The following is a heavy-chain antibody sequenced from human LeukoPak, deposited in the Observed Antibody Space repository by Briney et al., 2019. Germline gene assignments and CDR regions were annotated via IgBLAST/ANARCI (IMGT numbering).Heavy chain of an antibody. D-gene: IGHD2-2*01. CDR1: GGSISSYY. CDR2: IYYSGST. Sequence: PSETLSLTCTVSGGSISSYYWSWIRQPPGKGLEWIGYIYYSGSTNYNPSLKSRVTISVDTSKNQFSLKLSSVTAADTAVYYCARLGEVVPAAMSSSVYWGQGTLVTVSS. CDR3: ARLGEVVPAAMSSSVY. J-gene: IGHJ4*02. V-gene: IGHV4-59*01.